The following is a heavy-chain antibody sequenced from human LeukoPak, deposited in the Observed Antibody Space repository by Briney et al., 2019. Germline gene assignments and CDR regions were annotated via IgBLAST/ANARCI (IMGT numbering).Heavy chain of an antibody. J-gene: IGHJ3*01. V-gene: IGHV1-8*03. Sequence: ASVKVSCKVSGYTLTELSMHWVRQATGQGLEWMGWMNPNSGNTGYAQKFQGRVTITRNTSISTAYMELSSLRSEDTAVYYCARVVDYYDSSGYYYPWGQGTMVTVSS. CDR2: MNPNSGNT. CDR3: ARVVDYYDSSGYYYP. D-gene: IGHD3-22*01. CDR1: GYTLTELS.